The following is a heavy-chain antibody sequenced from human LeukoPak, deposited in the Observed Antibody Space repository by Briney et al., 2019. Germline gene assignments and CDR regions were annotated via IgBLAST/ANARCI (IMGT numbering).Heavy chain of an antibody. CDR2: ISTSSSYK. V-gene: IGHV3-21*01. D-gene: IGHD3-10*01. CDR3: ARVQDYYGSGSYHDY. CDR1: GFTFSIYS. J-gene: IGHJ4*02. Sequence: PGGSLRLSCAASGFTFSIYSMNWVRQAPGKGLEWVSSISTSSSYKYYADSVKGRFTISRDNAKNSLYLQMNSLRAEDTAVYYCARVQDYYGSGSYHDYWGQGTLVTVSS.